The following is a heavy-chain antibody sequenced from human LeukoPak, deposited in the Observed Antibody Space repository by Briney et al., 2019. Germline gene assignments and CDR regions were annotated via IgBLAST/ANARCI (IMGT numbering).Heavy chain of an antibody. CDR1: GFTFSSYA. CDR3: VKVRIPGTTVTGFDY. D-gene: IGHD4-17*01. Sequence: GGSLRLSCSVSGFTFSSYAMYWVRQPPGKGLEYVSAISSNGDRIYYADSAKGRFTISRDNSKNTVYLQMSSLGAGDTAVYYCVKVRIPGTTVTGFDYWGQGTLVTVSS. V-gene: IGHV3-64D*09. CDR2: ISSNGDRI. J-gene: IGHJ4*02.